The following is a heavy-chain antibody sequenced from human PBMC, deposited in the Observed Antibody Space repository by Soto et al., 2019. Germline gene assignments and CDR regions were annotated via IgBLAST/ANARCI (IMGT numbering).Heavy chain of an antibody. V-gene: IGHV3-64D*06. CDR1: GFTFSSYV. D-gene: IGHD6-6*01. Sequence: PVGSLRLSCSASGFTFSSYVMYWVRQAPGKGLEFVSLISSNGDDTHYADSVKGRFTLSRDNSKSTLFLQMNSLRTEDTAVYYCVKTGRFGQLVPSDYWGQGTLVTAPQ. J-gene: IGHJ4*02. CDR2: ISSNGDDT. CDR3: VKTGRFGQLVPSDY.